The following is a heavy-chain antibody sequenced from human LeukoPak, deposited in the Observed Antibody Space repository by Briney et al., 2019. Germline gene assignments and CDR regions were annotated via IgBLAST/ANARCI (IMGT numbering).Heavy chain of an antibody. Sequence: SETLFLTCTVSGGSISSYYWSWIRQPPGKGLEWIGYIYYSGSTNYNPSLKSRVTISVDTSKNQFSLKLSSVTAADTAVYYCVRAWRYDIPYGMDVWGQGTTVTVSS. CDR1: GGSISSYY. V-gene: IGHV4-59*01. CDR3: VRAWRYDIPYGMDV. J-gene: IGHJ6*02. CDR2: IYYSGST. D-gene: IGHD3-9*01.